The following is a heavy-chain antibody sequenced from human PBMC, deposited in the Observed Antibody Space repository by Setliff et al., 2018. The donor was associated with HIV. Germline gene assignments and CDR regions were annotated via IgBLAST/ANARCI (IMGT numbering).Heavy chain of an antibody. J-gene: IGHJ4*02. Sequence: GGSLRLSCAASGFTFSNCDMHWVRQAPGKGLEWVTVIWYDGSDKYYADSVKGRFTISTDNSKKTLSMQMNSLRAVTVRNVAAVDCWGQGTLVTVSS. V-gene: IGHV3-33*01. CDR3: VDC. D-gene: IGHD6-19*01. CDR1: GFTFSNCD. CDR2: IWYDGSDK.